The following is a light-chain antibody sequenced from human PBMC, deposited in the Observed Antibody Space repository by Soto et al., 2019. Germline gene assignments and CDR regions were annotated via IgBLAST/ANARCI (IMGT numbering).Light chain of an antibody. CDR3: QQYGSSPNT. V-gene: IGKV3-20*01. Sequence: EIVLTQSPGTLSLSPGEGATLSCRASQSVSSRWLVWYQQKPGQAPRLRIYGASSRATGIPDRFSGSGSGTDFTLTISRLEPEDFAVYYCQQYGSSPNTFGQGTEVEMK. J-gene: IGKJ2*01. CDR1: QSVSSRW. CDR2: GAS.